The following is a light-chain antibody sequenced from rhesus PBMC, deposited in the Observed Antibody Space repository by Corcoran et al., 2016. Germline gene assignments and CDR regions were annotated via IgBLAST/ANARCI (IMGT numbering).Light chain of an antibody. J-gene: IGKJ1*01. Sequence: DIQMTQSPSSLSASVGDRVTITCRASENVNNYLNWYQQKPGKAPKLLIYKASTLQSGVPSRFSGSGSGTDFTLTISSLQPEVFATYYCLQYSSSPWTFGQGTKVEIK. CDR2: KAS. V-gene: IGKV1-22*01. CDR3: LQYSSSPWT. CDR1: ENVNNY.